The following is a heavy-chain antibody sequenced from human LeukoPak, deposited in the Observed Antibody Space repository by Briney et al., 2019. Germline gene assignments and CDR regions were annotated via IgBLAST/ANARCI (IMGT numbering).Heavy chain of an antibody. J-gene: IGHJ4*02. CDR2: ISSSGGSF. CDR1: GFTFSSYS. D-gene: IGHD6-13*01. CDR3: AGGRTGYSNSCFDF. V-gene: IGHV3-48*01. Sequence: GGSLRLSCAASGFTFSSYSMSWVRQAPGKGLEWISYISSSGGSFYYADSVKGRFTISRDSDRNSLFLQMNSLTAEDTAIYYCAGGRTGYSNSCFDFWGQGTLVTVSS.